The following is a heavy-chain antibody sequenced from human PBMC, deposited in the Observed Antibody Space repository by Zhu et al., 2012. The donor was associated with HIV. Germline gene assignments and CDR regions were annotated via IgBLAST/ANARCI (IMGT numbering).Heavy chain of an antibody. Sequence: QVQLQESGPGLVKPSETLSLTCTVSGGSISSHYWSWIRQPPGKGLEWIGYIYYSGSTNYNPSLKSRVTISVDTSKNQFSLKLSSVTAADTAVYYCARAGVVAATQVYYYGMDVWGQGTTVTVSS. CDR1: GGSISSHY. J-gene: IGHJ6*02. CDR2: IYYSGST. V-gene: IGHV4-59*11. D-gene: IGHD2-15*01. CDR3: ARAGVVAATQVYYYGMDV.